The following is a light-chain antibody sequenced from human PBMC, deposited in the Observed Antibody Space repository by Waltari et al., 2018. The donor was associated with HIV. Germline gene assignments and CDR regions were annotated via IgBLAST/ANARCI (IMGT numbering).Light chain of an antibody. CDR2: EVS. CDR3: SSYTSSSTPHVV. V-gene: IGLV2-14*01. Sequence: QSALTQPASVSGSPGQSITISCTGTSSDVGGYNYVSWYQQHPGKAPKLMIYEVSNRPSGVFNRFSGSKSGNTASLTISGLQAEDEADYYCSSYTSSSTPHVVFGGGTKLTVL. CDR1: SSDVGGYNY. J-gene: IGLJ2*01.